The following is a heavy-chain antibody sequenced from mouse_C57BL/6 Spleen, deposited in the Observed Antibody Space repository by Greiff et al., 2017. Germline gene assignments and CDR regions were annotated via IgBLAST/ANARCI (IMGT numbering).Heavy chain of an antibody. CDR3: ARHDGRGAMDY. J-gene: IGHJ4*01. CDR2: ISNGGGST. Sequence: EVMLVESGGGLVQPGGSLKLSCAASGFTFSDYYMYWVRQTPEKRLEWVAYISNGGGSTYYPDTVKGRFTISRDNAKNTLYLQMSRLKSEDTAMYYCARHDGRGAMDYWGQGTSVTVSS. V-gene: IGHV5-12*01. CDR1: GFTFSDYY.